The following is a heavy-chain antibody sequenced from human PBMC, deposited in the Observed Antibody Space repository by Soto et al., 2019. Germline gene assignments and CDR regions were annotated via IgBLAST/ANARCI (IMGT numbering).Heavy chain of an antibody. CDR3: ARHGRGPGDYYFDY. J-gene: IGHJ4*02. V-gene: IGHV5-10-1*01. CDR2: IDPSDSYT. Sequence: SYKTSECSFTGYWIIWMLKIHGKGLEWMGRIDPSDSYTNYSPSFQGHVTISADKSITTAYLQWTSLKASDTAMYYCARHGRGPGDYYFDYWGQGTLVSVSS. D-gene: IGHD2-2*01. CDR1: ECSFTGYW.